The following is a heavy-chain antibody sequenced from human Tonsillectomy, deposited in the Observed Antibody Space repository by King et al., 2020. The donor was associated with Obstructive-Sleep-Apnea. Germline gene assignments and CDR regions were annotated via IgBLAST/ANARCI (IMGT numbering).Heavy chain of an antibody. CDR3: ARGHGFDP. CDR1: GGSFSGYY. V-gene: IGHV4-34*01. CDR2: INLGGSI. Sequence: VQLQQWGAGLLKPSETLSLTCAVYGGSFSGYYWSWIRQPPGKGLEWIGEINLGGSINYNPSLKSRVTISVDTSKNQFSLNLTSVTAADTAVYYCARGHGFDPWGQGTLVTVSS. J-gene: IGHJ5*02.